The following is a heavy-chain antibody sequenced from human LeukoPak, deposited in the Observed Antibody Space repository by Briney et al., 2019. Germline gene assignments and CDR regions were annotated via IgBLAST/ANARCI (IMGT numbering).Heavy chain of an antibody. CDR2: INSNRSSI. J-gene: IGHJ5*02. CDR3: ASEASYYDYVWGSYRYQNWFDP. D-gene: IGHD3-16*02. V-gene: IGHV3-74*01. CDR1: GFTFSSYW. Sequence: GGSLRLSCAASGFTFSSYWMHWVRQAPGKGLVWVSRINSNRSSINYADSVKGRFTISRDNAKNTLYLQMNSLRAEHTAVYYCASEASYYDYVWGSYRYQNWFDPWGQGTLVTVSS.